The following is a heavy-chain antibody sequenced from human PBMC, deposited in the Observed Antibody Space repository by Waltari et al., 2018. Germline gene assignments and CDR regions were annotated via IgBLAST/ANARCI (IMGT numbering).Heavy chain of an antibody. J-gene: IGHJ2*01. CDR2: IYYSGST. Sequence: QVQLQESGPGLVKPSETLSLTCTVPGGSISSYYWSWIRQPPGKGLEWIGYIYYSGSTNYNPPLKSRVTISVDTSKNQFSLKLSAGTAADTAVYYCARERGPTVTTIRYFDLWGRGTLVTVSS. D-gene: IGHD4-4*01. CDR3: ARERGPTVTTIRYFDL. CDR1: GGSISSYY. V-gene: IGHV4-59*01.